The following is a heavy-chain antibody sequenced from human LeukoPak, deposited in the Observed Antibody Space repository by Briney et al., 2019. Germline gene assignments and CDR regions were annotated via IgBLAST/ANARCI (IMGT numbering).Heavy chain of an antibody. D-gene: IGHD6-13*01. CDR2: IIPIFGTA. V-gene: IGHV1-69*06. J-gene: IGHJ4*02. CDR3: ARVGSSSWYPFRWYFDY. Sequence: ASVKVSCKASGGTFSSYAISWVRQAPGQGLEWMGGIIPIFGTANYAQKFQGRVTITADKSTSTAYMELSSLRSEDTAMYYCARVGSSSWYPFRWYFDYWGQGTLVTVSS. CDR1: GGTFSSYA.